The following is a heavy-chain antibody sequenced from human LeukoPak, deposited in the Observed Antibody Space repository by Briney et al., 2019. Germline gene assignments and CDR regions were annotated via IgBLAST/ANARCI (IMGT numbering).Heavy chain of an antibody. CDR2: IYYTGST. V-gene: IGHV4-61*08. Sequence: PSQTLSLTCTVSGGSISSGGYYWSWIRQPPGKGLEWIGYIYYTGSTNYNPSLKSRVTISVDTSKNQFSLKVSSVTAADTAVYYCARDRGSSGGSFDYWGQGTLVTVSS. D-gene: IGHD6-6*01. CDR1: GGSISSGGYY. CDR3: ARDRGSSGGSFDY. J-gene: IGHJ4*02.